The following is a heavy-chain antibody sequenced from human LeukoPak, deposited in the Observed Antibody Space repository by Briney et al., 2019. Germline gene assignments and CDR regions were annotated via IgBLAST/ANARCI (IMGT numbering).Heavy chain of an antibody. CDR2: IYYSGST. D-gene: IGHD6-13*01. Sequence: SETLSLTCTVSGGSISSYYWSWIRQPPGKGLEWIGYIYYSGSTNYNPSLKSRVTISVDTSKNQFSLKLSSVTAADTAVYYCARHAVGQGQQLVGWGQGTLVTVSS. V-gene: IGHV4-59*08. CDR1: GGSISSYY. J-gene: IGHJ4*02. CDR3: ARHAVGQGQQLVG.